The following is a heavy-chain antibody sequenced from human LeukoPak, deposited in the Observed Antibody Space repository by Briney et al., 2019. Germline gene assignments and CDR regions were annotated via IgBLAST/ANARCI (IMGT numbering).Heavy chain of an antibody. CDR3: AREGCTNGVCYLDY. J-gene: IGHJ4*02. CDR2: INHSGST. D-gene: IGHD2-8*01. Sequence: SETLSLTCAVDGGSFSGYYWSWIRQPPGKGLEWIGEINHSGSTNYNPSLKSRVTISVDTSKNQFSRKLSSVTAADTAVYYCAREGCTNGVCYLDYWGQGTLVTVSS. CDR1: GGSFSGYY. V-gene: IGHV4-34*01.